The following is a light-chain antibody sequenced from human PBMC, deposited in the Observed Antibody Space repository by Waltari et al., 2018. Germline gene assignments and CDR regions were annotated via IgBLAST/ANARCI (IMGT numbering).Light chain of an antibody. V-gene: IGKV3-15*01. CDR2: GAS. CDR3: QQYNKWPPLT. J-gene: IGKJ4*01. CDR1: QNIHDN. Sequence: EVLMTQSPATLSVSPGERVTLSCRASQNIHDNLAWYQQRPGQAPRLLIYGASTRATDIPARFRGSGSGTEFTLTINSLQSEDSAIYYCQQYNKWPPLTFGGGTKVEIK.